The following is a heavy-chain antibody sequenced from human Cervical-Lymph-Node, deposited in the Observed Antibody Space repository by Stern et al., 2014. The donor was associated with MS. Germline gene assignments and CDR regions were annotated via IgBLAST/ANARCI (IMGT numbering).Heavy chain of an antibody. CDR2: IIPIFGTA. V-gene: IGHV1-69*01. D-gene: IGHD4-23*01. CDR1: GGTFSSYA. Sequence: LLVQSGAEVKKPGSSVKVSCKASGGTFSSYAISWLRQAPGHVPDWMGWIIPIFGTANDAQKFQGRVTITADESTSTAYMELSSLRSEDTAVYYCARGALYSGTAVDYWGQGTLVTVSS. CDR3: ARGALYSGTAVDY. J-gene: IGHJ4*02.